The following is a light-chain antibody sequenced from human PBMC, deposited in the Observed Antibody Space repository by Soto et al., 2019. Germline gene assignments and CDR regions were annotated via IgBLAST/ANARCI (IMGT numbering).Light chain of an antibody. Sequence: LTQSPSTLSLSPGARATLSCRASQGVSRSLAWYQQKPGKAPRPLIYDASTRALDTPARFAGSGAGTEFTLTISSLQSEDFEVYFCQQYNNWPITFGQGTKVDIK. J-gene: IGKJ1*01. CDR3: QQYNNWPIT. V-gene: IGKV3-15*01. CDR2: DAS. CDR1: QGVSRS.